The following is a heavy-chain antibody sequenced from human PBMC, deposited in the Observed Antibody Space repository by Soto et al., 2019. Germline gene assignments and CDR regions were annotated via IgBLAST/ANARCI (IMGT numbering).Heavy chain of an antibody. Sequence: VGSLRLSCVASGFSFSDYGMHWVRQAPGKGLEWVALMSYDGRIKDYGDSVKGRFTISRDNSKNTLNLQMDSLRPEDTAPYYCAGGIYAGDDLDIWGQGTMVTVSS. CDR1: GFSFSDYG. CDR2: MSYDGRIK. CDR3: AGGIYAGDDLDI. V-gene: IGHV3-30*03. J-gene: IGHJ3*02. D-gene: IGHD4-17*01.